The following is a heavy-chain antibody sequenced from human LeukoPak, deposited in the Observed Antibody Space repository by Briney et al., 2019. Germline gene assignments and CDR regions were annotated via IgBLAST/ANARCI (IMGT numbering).Heavy chain of an antibody. CDR1: GYTFDTYG. CDR3: ARDHYHKIHSVMVTAPEY. D-gene: IGHD2-21*02. V-gene: IGHV1-18*01. Sequence: ASVKVSCKASGYTFDTYGISWVRQAPGQGLEWMGWISADNGNTNYAQKVQGRVTMTTDTSTSTVYMELRSLRSEDTAVYYCARDHYHKIHSVMVTAPEYWGQGTLVIVSS. J-gene: IGHJ4*02. CDR2: ISADNGNT.